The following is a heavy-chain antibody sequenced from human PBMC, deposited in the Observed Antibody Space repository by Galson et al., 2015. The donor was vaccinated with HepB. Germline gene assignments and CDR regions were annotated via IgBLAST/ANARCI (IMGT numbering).Heavy chain of an antibody. CDR3: ARGPYYYDSSGYYRGDY. Sequence: SVKVSCKASGYTFTGYYMHWVRQAPGQGLEWMGWINPNSGGTNYAQKFQGRVTMTRDTSISTAYMELSRLRSDDTAVYYCARGPYYYDSSGYYRGDYWGQGTLVTVSS. D-gene: IGHD3-22*01. CDR2: INPNSGGT. V-gene: IGHV1-2*02. CDR1: GYTFTGYY. J-gene: IGHJ4*02.